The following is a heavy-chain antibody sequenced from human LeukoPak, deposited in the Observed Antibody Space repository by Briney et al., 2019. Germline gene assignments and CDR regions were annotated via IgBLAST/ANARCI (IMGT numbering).Heavy chain of an antibody. J-gene: IGHJ4*02. CDR2: MNPNSGNT. CDR1: GYTFTSYD. D-gene: IGHD2-15*01. CDR3: ARYPCSGGSCYPDY. V-gene: IGHV1-8*01. Sequence: GASVKVSCKASGYTFTSYDINWVRQATGQGLEWMGWMNPNSGNTGYAQKFQGRVTMTRNTSISTAYMELSSLRSEDTAVYYCARYPCSGGSCYPDYWGQGTLVTVSS.